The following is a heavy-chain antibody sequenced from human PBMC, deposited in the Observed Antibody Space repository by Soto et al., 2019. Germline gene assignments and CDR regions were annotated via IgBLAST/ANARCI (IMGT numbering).Heavy chain of an antibody. CDR2: IYHSGST. CDR3: ARSVRIAAAVYYFDY. D-gene: IGHD6-13*01. CDR1: GGSISSGGYS. Sequence: SETLSLTCAFSGGSISSGGYSWSWIRQPPGKGLEWIGYIYHSGSTYYNPSLKSRVTISVDRSKNQFSLKLSSVTAADTAVYYCARSVRIAAAVYYFDYWGQGTLVTVSS. V-gene: IGHV4-30-2*01. J-gene: IGHJ4*02.